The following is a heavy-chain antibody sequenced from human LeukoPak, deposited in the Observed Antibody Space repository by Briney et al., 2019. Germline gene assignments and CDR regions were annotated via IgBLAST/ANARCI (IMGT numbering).Heavy chain of an antibody. D-gene: IGHD3-22*01. Sequence: SETLSLTYTVSGGSISSYYWSWIRQPPGKGLEWIGYIYYSGSTNYNPSLKSRVTISVDTSRNQLSLKLSSVTAADTAVYYCARETDDSSGNYYGDWGQGTLVTVSS. J-gene: IGHJ4*02. CDR2: IYYSGST. CDR3: ARETDDSSGNYYGD. CDR1: GGSISSYY. V-gene: IGHV4-59*01.